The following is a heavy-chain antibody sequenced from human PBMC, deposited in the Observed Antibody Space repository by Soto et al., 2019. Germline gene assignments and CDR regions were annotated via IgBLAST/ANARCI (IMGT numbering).Heavy chain of an antibody. CDR3: RVAAASPPLPRAFDV. V-gene: IGHV4-39*01. CDR2: IYYSGSGSN. J-gene: IGHJ3*01. Sequence: QLQLQESGPGLVKPSETLSLTCTVSSGSITSSTFYWGWIRQPPGRGLEWIGSIYYSGSGSNSYNTSPQSRVTIAGDTSKGPSSRILSSVTDANTAVYYRRVAAASPPLPRAFDVWGQGTMVTVSS. CDR1: SGSITSSTFY. D-gene: IGHD2-15*01.